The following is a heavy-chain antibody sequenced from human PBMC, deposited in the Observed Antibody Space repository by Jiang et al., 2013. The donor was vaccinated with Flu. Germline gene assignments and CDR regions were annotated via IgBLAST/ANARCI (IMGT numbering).Heavy chain of an antibody. V-gene: IGHV3-64*01. CDR2: ISSNGGST. Sequence: GGSLRLSCAASGFTFSSYAMHWVRQAPGKGLEYVSAISSNGGSTYYANSVKGRFTISRDNSKNTLYLQMGSLRAEDMAVYYCARGYCSGGSCYFDYWGQGTLVTVSS. J-gene: IGHJ4*02. CDR3: ARGYCSGGSCYFDY. D-gene: IGHD2-15*01. CDR1: GFTFSSYA.